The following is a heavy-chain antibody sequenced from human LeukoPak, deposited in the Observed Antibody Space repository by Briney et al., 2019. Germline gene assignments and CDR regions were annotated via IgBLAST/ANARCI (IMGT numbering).Heavy chain of an antibody. CDR2: IRNNRIT. Sequence: GGSLRLSCVLSGLTFSDAWMSWVRQAPGKGLEWVGRIRNNRITDYAAPVQGRFSISRDNSKNTFYLQMNSLRTEDTGMYFRTWMATIFTVDYWGQGTLVTVSS. D-gene: IGHD5-12*01. V-gene: IGHV3-15*01. J-gene: IGHJ4*02. CDR1: GLTFSDAW. CDR3: TWMATIFTVDY.